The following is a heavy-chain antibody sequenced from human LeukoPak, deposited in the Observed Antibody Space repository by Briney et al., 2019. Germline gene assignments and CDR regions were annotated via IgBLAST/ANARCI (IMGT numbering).Heavy chain of an antibody. D-gene: IGHD6-13*01. CDR3: ARAQAAAGNSLDY. CDR1: GGSISSGGYY. V-gene: IGHV4-31*03. Sequence: SSETLSLTCTVSGGSISSGGYYWSWIRQHPGKGLEWIGYIYYSGSTYYNPSLKSRFTISVDTSKNQFSLKLSSVTAADTAVYYCARAQAAAGNSLDYWGQGTLVTVSS. J-gene: IGHJ4*02. CDR2: IYYSGST.